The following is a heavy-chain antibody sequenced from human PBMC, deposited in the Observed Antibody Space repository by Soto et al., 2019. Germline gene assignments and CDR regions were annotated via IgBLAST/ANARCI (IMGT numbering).Heavy chain of an antibody. J-gene: IGHJ4*02. V-gene: IGHV3-73*01. CDR2: IRSKANSYAT. D-gene: IGHD3-22*01. CDR3: TRHGSDSSGYYRYDY. CDR1: GFTFSGSA. Sequence: GGSLRLSCAASGFTFSGSAMHWVRQDSGKGLEWVGRIRSKANSYATAYAASVKGRFTISRDDSKNTAYLQMNSLKTEDTAVYYCTRHGSDSSGYYRYDYWGQGTLGTVSS.